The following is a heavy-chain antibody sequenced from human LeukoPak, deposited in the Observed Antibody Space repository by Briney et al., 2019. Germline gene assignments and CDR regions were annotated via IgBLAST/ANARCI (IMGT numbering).Heavy chain of an antibody. V-gene: IGHV3-21*01. D-gene: IGHD6-13*01. CDR1: GFTFSSYG. Sequence: PGGTLRLSCAASGFTFSSYGMSWVRQAPGKGLEWVSSISSHVNYIYYADSVKGRFTISRDNAKNSLYLQMNSLRAEDTAVYYCARRVATAGYAFDIWGQG. CDR2: ISSHVNYI. CDR3: ARRVATAGYAFDI. J-gene: IGHJ3*02.